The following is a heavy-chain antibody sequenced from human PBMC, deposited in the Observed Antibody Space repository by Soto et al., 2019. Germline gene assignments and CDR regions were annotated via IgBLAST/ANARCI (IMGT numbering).Heavy chain of an antibody. CDR2: SIPIFGTA. CDR3: ARGRGYSGDDHYFSFDMDV. V-gene: IGHV1-69*01. D-gene: IGHD5-12*01. Sequence: QVQLVQSGAEVKKPGSSVKVSCKASGGTFNNYPITWVRQAPGQGLEWMGGSIPIFGTANYAQKFQDRVTITVYETTSTASMELSSVRSEARVTYHCARGRGYSGDDHYFSFDMDVWGQGTAVNVSS. CDR1: GGTFNNYP. J-gene: IGHJ6*02.